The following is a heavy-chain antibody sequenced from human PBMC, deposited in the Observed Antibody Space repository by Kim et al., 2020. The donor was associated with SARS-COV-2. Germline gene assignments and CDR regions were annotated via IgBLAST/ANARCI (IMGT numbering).Heavy chain of an antibody. D-gene: IGHD1-1*01. CDR3: ARGGSWTFDC. Sequence: SENFYADSVKAQVTIARDNGKNSLYLQMNSLRADDTAVYHCARGGSWTFDCWGRGTLVTVSS. J-gene: IGHJ4*02. CDR2: SEN. V-gene: IGHV3-7*01.